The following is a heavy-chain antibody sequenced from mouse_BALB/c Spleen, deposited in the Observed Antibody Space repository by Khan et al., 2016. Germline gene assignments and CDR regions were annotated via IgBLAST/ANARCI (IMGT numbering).Heavy chain of an antibody. CDR3: TRKGIFYGNCGFDY. CDR1: GYTFSDYE. J-gene: IGHJ2*01. D-gene: IGHD2-1*01. V-gene: IGHV1-15*01. CDR2: VDPETGGT. Sequence: QVRLQQSGAELVRPGASVTLSCKASGYTFSDYEMHWVKQTPVHGLEWIGAVDPETGGTAYNQKFKGQATLTAGRSSSTAYMELRSLTSEDSAVYYCTRKGIFYGNCGFDYWGQGTTLTVSS.